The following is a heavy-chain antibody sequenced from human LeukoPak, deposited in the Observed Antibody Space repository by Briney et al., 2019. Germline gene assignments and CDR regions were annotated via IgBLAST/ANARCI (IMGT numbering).Heavy chain of an antibody. Sequence: SETLSLTCTVSGGSISSYYWSWIRQPPGKGLEWIGYIYYSGGTNYNPSLKSRVTISVDTSKNQFSLKLSSVTAADTAVYYCARASGKRYDILTGYYNVIGAFDIWGQGTMVTVSS. V-gene: IGHV4-59*01. CDR3: ARASGKRYDILTGYYNVIGAFDI. J-gene: IGHJ3*02. CDR1: GGSISSYY. CDR2: IYYSGGT. D-gene: IGHD3-9*01.